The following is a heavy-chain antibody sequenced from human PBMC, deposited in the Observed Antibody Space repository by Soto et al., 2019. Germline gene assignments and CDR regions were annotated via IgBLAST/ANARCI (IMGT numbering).Heavy chain of an antibody. J-gene: IGHJ4*02. Sequence: QVQLVESGGGLVKPGGSLRLSCAASGFTFSDYYMRWIRQAPGKGLEWVSYISSSSSYTNYADSVKGRFTISRDNAKNSLYLQMNSLRAEDTAVYYCARGGYYYDSSGYYYFDYWGQGTLVTVSS. CDR2: ISSSSSYT. CDR1: GFTFSDYY. CDR3: ARGGYYYDSSGYYYFDY. D-gene: IGHD3-22*01. V-gene: IGHV3-11*06.